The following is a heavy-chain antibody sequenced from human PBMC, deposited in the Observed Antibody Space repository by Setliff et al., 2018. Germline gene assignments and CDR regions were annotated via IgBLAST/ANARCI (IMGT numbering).Heavy chain of an antibody. V-gene: IGHV1-18*01. D-gene: IGHD2-2*01. CDR1: GYTFIDYG. J-gene: IGHJ4*02. CDR3: SRLVRFCTRTSCQRLSGDEY. Sequence: ASVKVSCKASGYTFIDYGVSWVRQAPGQGLEWVGWISPYTGKTYLAPKFQDRVTLAADTSTTTAYLQLTNLRSDDTAIYFCSRLVRFCTRTSCQRLSGDEYWGQGALVTVS. CDR2: ISPYTGKT.